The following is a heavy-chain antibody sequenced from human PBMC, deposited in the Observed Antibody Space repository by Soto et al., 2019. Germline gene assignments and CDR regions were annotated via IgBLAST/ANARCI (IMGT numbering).Heavy chain of an antibody. V-gene: IGHV3-30-3*01. Sequence: GGSLRLSCAASGFTFSSYAMHWVRQAPGKGLEWVAVISYDGSNKYYADSVKGRFTISRDNSKNTLYLQMNSLRAEDTAVYYCARDVGVATISSDVWGQGTTVTVSS. CDR2: ISYDGSNK. CDR3: ARDVGVATISSDV. CDR1: GFTFSSYA. J-gene: IGHJ6*02. D-gene: IGHD5-12*01.